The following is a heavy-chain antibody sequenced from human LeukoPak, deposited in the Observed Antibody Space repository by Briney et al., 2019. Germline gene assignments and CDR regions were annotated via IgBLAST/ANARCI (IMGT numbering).Heavy chain of an antibody. Sequence: GGSLRLSCTASGFTFSSYGMHWVRQAPGKGLEWVAVISYDGSNKYYADSVKGRFTISRDNSKNTLYLQMNSLRAEDTAVYYCARDGQSITIFGVVIIEYYFDYWGQGTLVTVSS. CDR3: ARDGQSITIFGVVIIEYYFDY. V-gene: IGHV3-30*03. J-gene: IGHJ4*02. CDR1: GFTFSSYG. D-gene: IGHD3-3*01. CDR2: ISYDGSNK.